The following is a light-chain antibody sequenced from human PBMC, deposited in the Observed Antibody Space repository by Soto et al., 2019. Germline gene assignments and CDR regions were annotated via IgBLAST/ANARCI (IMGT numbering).Light chain of an antibody. V-gene: IGKV1-27*01. CDR2: AAS. CDR1: QGIAPN. Sequence: DVQMTQSPSSLSASVGDRVTITCRASQGIAPNLAWFQQKPGKVPKLLIYAASTLQSGVPSRFSGSGSGTDFTLTISSLQPEDVATDYCQKYNSAPLTFGGGTKVEIK. CDR3: QKYNSAPLT. J-gene: IGKJ4*01.